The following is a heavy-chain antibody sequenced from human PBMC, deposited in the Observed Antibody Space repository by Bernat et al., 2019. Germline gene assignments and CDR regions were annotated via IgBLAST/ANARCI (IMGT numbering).Heavy chain of an antibody. CDR1: EAPSSGIP. V-gene: IGHV1-69*01. D-gene: IGHD6-13*01. CDR3: ARDGGGDSSSWYKPWNWFDP. J-gene: IGHJ5*02. CDR2: IIPLFGTA. Sequence: VRRCQPGAGGRSPGSWVRSSSKPPEAPSSGIPFAGFDRPLDQGLDWMEGIIPLFGTANYAQKFQGRVTITADESTSTAYMELSSLRSEDTAVYYCARDGGGDSSSWYKPWNWFDPWGQGTLVTVSS.